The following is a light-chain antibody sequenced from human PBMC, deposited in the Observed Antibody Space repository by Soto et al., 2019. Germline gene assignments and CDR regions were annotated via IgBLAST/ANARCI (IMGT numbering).Light chain of an antibody. J-gene: IGLJ1*01. Sequence: QSALTQPASVSGSPGQSITISCTGTSSDVGGYNYVSWYQQHPGKAPKLMIYDVSNRPSGVSNRFSASKSGNTASLTISGLQAEDEADYYCSSCTSSSTPDVFGTGTKVTVL. CDR2: DVS. CDR3: SSCTSSSTPDV. CDR1: SSDVGGYNY. V-gene: IGLV2-14*01.